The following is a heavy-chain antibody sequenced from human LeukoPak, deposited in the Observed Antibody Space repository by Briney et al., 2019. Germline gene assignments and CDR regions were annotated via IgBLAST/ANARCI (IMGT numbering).Heavy chain of an antibody. Sequence: PGGSLRLSCAASGFTFSSYAMHWVRQAPGKGLEWVAVISHDGSNKYYADSVKGRFTISRDNSKNTLYLQMNSLRAEDTAVYYCARDSYCSSTSCFYYMDVWGKGTTVTVSS. CDR2: ISHDGSNK. V-gene: IGHV3-30-3*01. D-gene: IGHD2-2*01. CDR1: GFTFSSYA. CDR3: ARDSYCSSTSCFYYMDV. J-gene: IGHJ6*03.